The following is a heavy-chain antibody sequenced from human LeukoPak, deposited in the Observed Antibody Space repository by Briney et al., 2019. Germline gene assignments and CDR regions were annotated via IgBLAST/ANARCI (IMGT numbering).Heavy chain of an antibody. CDR1: GGSISSYY. CDR2: IYYSGST. Sequence: PSETLSLTCTVSGGSISSYYWSWIRQPPGKGLEWIGYIYYSGSTNYNPSLKSRVTISVDTSKNQFSLKLSSVTAADTAVYYCARAARYYYGSGSHPFDPWGQGTLVTVSS. CDR3: ARAARYYYGSGSHPFDP. V-gene: IGHV4-59*01. J-gene: IGHJ5*02. D-gene: IGHD3-10*01.